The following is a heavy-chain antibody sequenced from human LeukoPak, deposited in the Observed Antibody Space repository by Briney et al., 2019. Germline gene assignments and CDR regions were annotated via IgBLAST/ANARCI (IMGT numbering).Heavy chain of an antibody. Sequence: SETLSLTCTVSGGSISSSSYYWGWIRQPPGKGLEWIGSIYYSGSTYYNPSLKSRVTISVDTSKNQFSLKLSSVTAADTAVYYCARRGHYYDSSGYYYFDYWGQGTLVTVSS. CDR2: IYYSGST. CDR3: ARRGHYYDSSGYYYFDY. D-gene: IGHD3-22*01. J-gene: IGHJ4*02. V-gene: IGHV4-39*07. CDR1: GGSISSSSYY.